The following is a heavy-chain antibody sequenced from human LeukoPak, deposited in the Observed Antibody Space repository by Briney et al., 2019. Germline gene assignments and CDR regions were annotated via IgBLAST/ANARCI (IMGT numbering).Heavy chain of an antibody. CDR1: GFIFSDYG. V-gene: IGHV3-30*02. Sequence: GGSLRLSCAASGFIFSDYGMHWGRQAPGKGLEWLAFIRYDGSLKFYADSVKGRFTISRDNSKNTLYLQMNSLRAEDTALYYCGKHPPLSFGDLGRNLDYWGQGSLVTVSS. J-gene: IGHJ4*02. CDR2: IRYDGSLK. CDR3: GKHPPLSFGDLGRNLDY. D-gene: IGHD4-17*01.